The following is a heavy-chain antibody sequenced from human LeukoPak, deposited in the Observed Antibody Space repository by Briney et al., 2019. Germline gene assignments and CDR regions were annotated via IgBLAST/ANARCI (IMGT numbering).Heavy chain of an antibody. CDR3: AREGNDILIGKGDWFDP. Sequence: PGGSLRLSCAASGFTFSSYWMSWVRQAPGKGLEWVSSISSSSSYIYYADSVKGRFTISRDNAKNSLYLQMNSLRAEDTAVYYCAREGNDILIGKGDWFDPWGQGTLVTVSS. D-gene: IGHD3-9*01. J-gene: IGHJ5*02. V-gene: IGHV3-21*01. CDR1: GFTFSSYW. CDR2: ISSSSSYI.